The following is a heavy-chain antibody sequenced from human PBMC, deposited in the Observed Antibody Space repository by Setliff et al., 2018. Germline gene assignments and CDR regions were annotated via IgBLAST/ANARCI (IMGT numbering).Heavy chain of an antibody. Sequence: ASVKVSCKASGYTFTTYYMHWVRQAPGQGLEWMGVINPSDGSTTYAQKFQGRVEMTRDTSTNTVYMQLSSLRSEDTAVYYCARESTAKNFWGEYSDYWGQGTLGTVSS. V-gene: IGHV1-46*01. CDR1: GYTFTTYY. CDR3: ARESTAKNFWGEYSDY. J-gene: IGHJ4*02. D-gene: IGHD3-3*01. CDR2: INPSDGST.